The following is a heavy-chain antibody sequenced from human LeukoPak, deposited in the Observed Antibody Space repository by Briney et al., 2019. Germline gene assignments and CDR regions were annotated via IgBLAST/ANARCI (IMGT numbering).Heavy chain of an antibody. CDR2: INGDGRNI. Sequence: GGSLRLSCVASGFTFSSYWMHWVRQDPRKGLVWVPRINGDGRNINYADSVRGRFTISRDNAKNTLYLQMNTLRVEDTAVYYCTRDLMDYDVSTGLHHYYMDVWGQGTTVTVSS. CDR3: TRDLMDYDVSTGLHHYYMDV. J-gene: IGHJ6*02. V-gene: IGHV3-74*01. CDR1: GFTFSSYW. D-gene: IGHD3-9*01.